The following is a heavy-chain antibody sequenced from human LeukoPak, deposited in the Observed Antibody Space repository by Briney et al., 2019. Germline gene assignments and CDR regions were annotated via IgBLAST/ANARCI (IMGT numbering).Heavy chain of an antibody. CDR3: ARAPIVVVPTWRPTYFDY. CDR1: GFTFSNYW. CDR2: IKQDGGEK. D-gene: IGHD2-2*01. J-gene: IGHJ4*02. Sequence: GGSLRLSCTTSGFTFSNYWMSWVRQAPGKGLEWVANIKQDGGEKYYVDSVKGRFTISRDNAKNSLYLQMNSLRAEDTAIYYCARAPIVVVPTWRPTYFDYWGQGTLVTVSP. V-gene: IGHV3-7*01.